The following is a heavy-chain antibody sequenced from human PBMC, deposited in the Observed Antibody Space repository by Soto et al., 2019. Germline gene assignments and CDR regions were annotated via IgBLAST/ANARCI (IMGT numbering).Heavy chain of an antibody. D-gene: IGHD1-26*01. CDR2: LGGSNSDT. V-gene: IGHV3-23*01. J-gene: IGHJ3*02. Sequence: EEQLLESGGCLVQPGGSLSLSCAASGFTFSDHAMSWVRQAPGKGLECVSGLGGSNSDTHYAASVEGRFTVSRDNSESKLLLQRRSLRVESTDVYYCAKDNVYHNSVWDHFDSWGQGT. CDR1: GFTFSDHA. CDR3: AKDNVYHNSVWDHFDS.